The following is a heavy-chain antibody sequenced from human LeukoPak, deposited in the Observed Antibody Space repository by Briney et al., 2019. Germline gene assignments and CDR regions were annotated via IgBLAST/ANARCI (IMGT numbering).Heavy chain of an antibody. D-gene: IGHD2/OR15-2a*01. J-gene: IGHJ4*02. CDR3: AKDGVGSNNYYFYFDS. CDR1: RFSSSAHA. V-gene: IGHV3-23*01. CDR2: ICGSGATT. Sequence: GGSLRLSCTASRFSSSAHAMSWVRQAPGKGLEWVSAICGSGATTYYADSVKGRFTISRDNSKNTLYLQMNSLRAEDTAVYYCAKDGVGSNNYYFYFDSWGQGTLVTVSS.